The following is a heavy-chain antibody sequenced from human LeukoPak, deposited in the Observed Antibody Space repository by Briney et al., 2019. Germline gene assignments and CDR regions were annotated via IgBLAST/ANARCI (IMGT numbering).Heavy chain of an antibody. CDR2: IYYSGST. CDR3: ARLAGVRQDY. V-gene: IGHV4-39*01. Sequence: SETLSLNCTVSGGSISSSSYYWGWIRQPPGKGLEWIGSIYYSGSTYYNPSLKSRATISVDTSKYQFSLKLSSVAAADTAVYYCARLAGVRQDYWGQGTLVTVSS. J-gene: IGHJ4*02. CDR1: GGSISSSSYY. D-gene: IGHD3-10*01.